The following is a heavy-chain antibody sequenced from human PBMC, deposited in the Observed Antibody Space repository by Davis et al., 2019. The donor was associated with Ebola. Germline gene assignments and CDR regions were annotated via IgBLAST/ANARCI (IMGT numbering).Heavy chain of an antibody. J-gene: IGHJ6*04. V-gene: IGHV1-2*06. CDR2: INPNSGGT. D-gene: IGHD4-17*01. CDR3: VTTVTTPEIYYGMDV. CDR1: GYTFTSYA. Sequence: ASVKVSCKASGYTFTSYAMHWVRQAPGQGLEWMGRINPNSGGTNYAQKFQGRVTMTRDTSISTAYMELSRLRSDDTAVYYCVTTVTTPEIYYGMDVWGKGTTVTVSS.